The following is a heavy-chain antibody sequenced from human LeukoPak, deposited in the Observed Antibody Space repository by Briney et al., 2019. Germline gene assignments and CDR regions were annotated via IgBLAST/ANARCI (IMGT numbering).Heavy chain of an antibody. J-gene: IGHJ4*02. CDR2: INLKSGAA. V-gene: IGHV1-2*02. Sequence: GASVKVSCKASGYTFSDSYMHWVRQAPGRGLEYLAWINLKSGAAKYAQKFQGRVSMTRDTSISTAYMDLGSLRSDDTAVYYCAREGRHCGGDCYSFDSWGQGTLVTVSS. CDR3: AREGRHCGGDCYSFDS. CDR1: GYTFSDSY. D-gene: IGHD2-21*02.